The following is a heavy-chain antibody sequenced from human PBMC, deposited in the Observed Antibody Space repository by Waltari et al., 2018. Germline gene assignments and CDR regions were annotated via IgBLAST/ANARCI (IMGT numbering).Heavy chain of an antibody. D-gene: IGHD3-10*01. CDR1: GFSFSGSW. J-gene: IGHJ3*01. CDR3: ARDPAFGAFDF. CDR2: INPDGSGE. V-gene: IGHV3-7*01. Sequence: EVQLLESGGGLVQPGGSLRLSCAASGFSFSGSWMTWVRQAPGKGLEWVAEINPDGSGEYYVDSVNGRFTISRDNTKNSLYLQMNSLRPDDTAVYFCARDPAFGAFDFGGQGTVVTVSS.